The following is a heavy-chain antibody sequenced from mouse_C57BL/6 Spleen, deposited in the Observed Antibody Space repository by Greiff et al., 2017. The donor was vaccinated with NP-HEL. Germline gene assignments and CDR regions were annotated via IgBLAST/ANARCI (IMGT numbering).Heavy chain of an antibody. CDR1: AYTFTSYW. Sequence: QVQLQQPGAELVKPGASVKLSCKASAYTFTSYWMHWVKQRPGQGLEWIGMIHPNSGSTNYNEKFKSKATLTVDKSSSTAYMQLSSLTSEDSAVYYCAREKSYDYGAGFAYWGKGTLVTVSA. CDR3: AREKSYDYGAGFAY. CDR2: IHPNSGST. J-gene: IGHJ3*01. V-gene: IGHV1-64*01. D-gene: IGHD2-4*01.